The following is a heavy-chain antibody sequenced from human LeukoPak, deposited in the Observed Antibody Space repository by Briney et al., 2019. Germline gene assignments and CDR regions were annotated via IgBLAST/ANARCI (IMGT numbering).Heavy chain of an antibody. CDR2: ISWNSGSI. J-gene: IGHJ4*02. V-gene: IGHV3-9*01. Sequence: GGSLRLSCAASGFTFDDYAMHWVRQAPGKGLEWVSGISWNSGSIGYADSVKGRFTISRDNAKNSLYLQMNSLRAEDTALYYCAKASSGIAVAGYFDYWGQGTLVTVSS. CDR3: AKASSGIAVAGYFDY. CDR1: GFTFDDYA. D-gene: IGHD6-19*01.